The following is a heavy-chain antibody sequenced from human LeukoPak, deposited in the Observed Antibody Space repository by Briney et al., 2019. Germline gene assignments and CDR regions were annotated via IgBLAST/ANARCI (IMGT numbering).Heavy chain of an antibody. CDR3: ARSGTLTGYLY. Sequence: SETLSLTCTVSGGSLSSYYWTWIRQPPGKGLEWIGYIFYSASTNYNPSLKSRVTMSVDTSKNQFSLKLNSVTAADTAVYYCARSGTLTGYLYWGQGALVTVSS. V-gene: IGHV4-59*01. D-gene: IGHD3-9*01. CDR2: IFYSAST. CDR1: GGSLSSYY. J-gene: IGHJ4*02.